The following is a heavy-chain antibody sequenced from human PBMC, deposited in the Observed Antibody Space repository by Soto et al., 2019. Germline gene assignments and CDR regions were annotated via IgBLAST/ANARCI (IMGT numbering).Heavy chain of an antibody. CDR3: ARQHCSDTSCSFHFDY. V-gene: IGHV1-69*01. CDR2: IIPIVGSP. J-gene: IGHJ4*02. D-gene: IGHD2-15*01. CDR1: GGTFRNYP. Sequence: QVHLVQSGAEVKKPGSSVKVSCKASGGTFRNYPFSWVRQAPGQGLEWMGGIIPIVGSPNYAQKFQGRVTITADASTSTVYMDLSSLRSDDTGVYYCARQHCSDTSCSFHFDYWGQGTLVTVSS.